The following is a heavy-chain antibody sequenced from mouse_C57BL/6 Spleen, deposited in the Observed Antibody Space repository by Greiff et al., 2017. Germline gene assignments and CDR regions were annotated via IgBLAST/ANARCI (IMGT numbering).Heavy chain of an antibody. V-gene: IGHV1-54*01. CDR1: GYAFTNYL. CDR2: INPGSGGT. J-gene: IGHJ2*01. CDR3: ARWTGTGYYFDY. Sequence: VQLQESGAELVRPGTSVKVSCKASGYAFTNYLLEWVKQRPGQGLEWIGVINPGSGGTNYNEKFKGKATLTADKSSSTAYMQLSSLTSEDSAVYFCARWTGTGYYFDYWGQGTTLTVSS. D-gene: IGHD4-1*01.